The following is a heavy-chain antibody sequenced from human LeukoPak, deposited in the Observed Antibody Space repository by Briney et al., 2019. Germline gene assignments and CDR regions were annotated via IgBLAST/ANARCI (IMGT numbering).Heavy chain of an antibody. Sequence: SVTLSLTCTVSGGSISGNYWTWTRQPPGKGLEWLGQIHYSGKADYNPSLRSRITISVDTSKNQMFLKLTSVTAADTAFYYCARFGVYYDMDVWGQGTTVTVSS. CDR1: GGSISGNY. CDR3: ARFGVYYDMDV. CDR2: IHYSGKA. J-gene: IGHJ6*02. D-gene: IGHD3-16*01. V-gene: IGHV4-59*01.